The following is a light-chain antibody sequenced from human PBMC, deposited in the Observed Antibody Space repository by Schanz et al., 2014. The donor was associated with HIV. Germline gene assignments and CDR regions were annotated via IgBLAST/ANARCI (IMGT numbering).Light chain of an antibody. CDR1: TSDVGGYKS. V-gene: IGLV2-8*01. Sequence: QSALTQPPSASGSPGQAVAISCTGITSDVGGYKSVSWYQQHPGKAPKLLIYDVYKRVSGVPDRVSGSKSGSTASLTVSGLQAEDEAEYYCSSIGGDNSLLFGGGTKLTV. CDR2: DVY. CDR3: SSIGGDNSLL. J-gene: IGLJ2*01.